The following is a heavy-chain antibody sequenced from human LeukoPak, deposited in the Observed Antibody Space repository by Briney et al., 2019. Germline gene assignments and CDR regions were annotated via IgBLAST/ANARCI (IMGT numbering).Heavy chain of an antibody. CDR2: IYYSGST. J-gene: IGHJ4*02. D-gene: IGHD2-21*02. CDR1: GGSISSSSYY. CDR3: ARMRLVVTAHFDY. V-gene: IGHV4-39*07. Sequence: SETLSLTCTVSGGSISSSSYYWGWIRQPPGKGLEWIGSIYYSGSTYYNPSLKSRVTISVDTSKNQFSLKLSSVTAADTAVYYCARMRLVVTAHFDYWGQGTLVTVSS.